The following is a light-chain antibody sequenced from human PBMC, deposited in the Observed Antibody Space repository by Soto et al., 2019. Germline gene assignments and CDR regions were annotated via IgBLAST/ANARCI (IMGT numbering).Light chain of an antibody. CDR2: QAS. V-gene: IGKV1-5*03. J-gene: IGKJ1*01. CDR3: QQSNSYPWT. Sequence: DIQMTQSPSTLSASAGDRVTITCRASQSISSWLAWYQQKPGKAPKLLIYQASSLQSGVPSRFSGSGFGTEFTFTISSLQPDDFAAYYCQQSNSYPWTFGQGTKVDIK. CDR1: QSISSW.